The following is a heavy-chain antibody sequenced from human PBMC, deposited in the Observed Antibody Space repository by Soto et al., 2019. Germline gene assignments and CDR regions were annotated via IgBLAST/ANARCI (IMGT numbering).Heavy chain of an antibody. J-gene: IGHJ4*02. CDR2: IYHSGRT. D-gene: IGHD2-15*01. Sequence: PSETLSLTCTVSGGSISSSSYYWGWIRQPPGKGLEWIGEIYHSGRTYYNPSLKSRVTISVDTSKNQFSLNLSSVTAADTAVYYCARWVEVSLDYFDSWGQGTPVTVSS. V-gene: IGHV4-39*07. CDR1: GGSISSSSYY. CDR3: ARWVEVSLDYFDS.